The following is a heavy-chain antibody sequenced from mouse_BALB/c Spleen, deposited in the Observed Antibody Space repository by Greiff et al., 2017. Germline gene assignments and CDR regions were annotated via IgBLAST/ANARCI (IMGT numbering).Heavy chain of an antibody. CDR1: GYTFTSYT. Sequence: QVQLKESGAELARPGASVKMSCKASGYTFTSYTMHWVKQRPGQGLEWIGYINPSSGYTNYNQKFKDKATLTADKSSSTAYMQLSSLTSEDSAVYYCARSAGIYFDYWGQGTTLTVSS. CDR3: ARSAGIYFDY. V-gene: IGHV1-4*01. CDR2: INPSSGYT. D-gene: IGHD4-1*01. J-gene: IGHJ2*01.